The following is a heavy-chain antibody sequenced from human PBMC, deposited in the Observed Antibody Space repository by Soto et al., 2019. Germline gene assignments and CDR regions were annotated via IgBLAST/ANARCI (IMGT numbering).Heavy chain of an antibody. D-gene: IGHD5-18*01. Sequence: LRLSCAASGFTFSSYAMSWVRQAPGKGLEWVSAISGSGGSTYYADSVKGRFTISRDNSKNTLYLQMNSLRAEDTAVYYCAKDTAMGYYYYYGMDVWGQGTTVTVSS. CDR3: AKDTAMGYYYYYGMDV. J-gene: IGHJ6*02. CDR2: ISGSGGST. CDR1: GFTFSSYA. V-gene: IGHV3-23*01.